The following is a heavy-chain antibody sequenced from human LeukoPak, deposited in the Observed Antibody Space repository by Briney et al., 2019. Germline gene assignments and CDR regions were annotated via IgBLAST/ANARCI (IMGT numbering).Heavy chain of an antibody. D-gene: IGHD3-3*01. CDR3: ARAGSGYYRPPENFDY. V-gene: IGHV4-39*07. Sequence: PSETLSLTCTVSGGSISSRTYYWGWIRQPPGKGLEWIGTIYYSGTPYYNPSLKSRVTISLDTSKNQFSLKLSSVTAADTAVYYCARAGSGYYRPPENFDYWGQGTLVTVSS. CDR2: IYYSGTP. CDR1: GGSISSRTYY. J-gene: IGHJ4*02.